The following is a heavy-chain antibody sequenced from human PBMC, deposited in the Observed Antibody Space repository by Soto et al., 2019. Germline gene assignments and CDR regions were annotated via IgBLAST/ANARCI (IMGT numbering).Heavy chain of an antibody. CDR2: IYYSGST. D-gene: IGHD1-26*01. CDR3: ARFLIVGATMNWFDP. CDR1: GGSISSSSYY. J-gene: IGHJ5*02. V-gene: IGHV4-39*01. Sequence: SETLSLTCTVSGGSISSSSYYWGWIRQPPGKGLEWIGSIYYSGSTYYNPSLKSRVTISVDTSKNQFSLKLSSVTAADTAVYYCARFLIVGATMNWFDPWGQGTLVTVSS.